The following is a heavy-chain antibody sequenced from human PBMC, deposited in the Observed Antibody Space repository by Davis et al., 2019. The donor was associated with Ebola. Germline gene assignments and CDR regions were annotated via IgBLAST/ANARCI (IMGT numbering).Heavy chain of an antibody. CDR2: IYSSANT. CDR1: GFTFSIYS. J-gene: IGHJ6*02. CDR3: ARQVVVPVAGEFYYYGMDV. D-gene: IGHD6-19*01. V-gene: IGHV4-39*01. Sequence: PGGSLRLSCAASGFTFSIYSMDWVRQSPGKGLEWIGSIYSSANTYYNPSLKSRLTISADTAKNQFSLKLTSVTAGDTAIYHCARQVVVPVAGEFYYYGMDVWGQGTTVTVSS.